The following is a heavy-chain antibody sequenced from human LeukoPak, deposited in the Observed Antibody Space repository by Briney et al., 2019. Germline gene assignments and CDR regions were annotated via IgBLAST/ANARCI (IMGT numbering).Heavy chain of an antibody. Sequence: SETLSVTCTVSGASITSYYWTWIWQPPGKGLEWSGYIHYSGSTNYNPSLKSRVTISVDTSKNQFSLKLRSVTAADTAVYYCARDLRAAYWGQGTLVTVSS. CDR3: ARDLRAAY. CDR1: GASITSYY. CDR2: IHYSGST. J-gene: IGHJ4*02. V-gene: IGHV4-59*01. D-gene: IGHD3-16*01.